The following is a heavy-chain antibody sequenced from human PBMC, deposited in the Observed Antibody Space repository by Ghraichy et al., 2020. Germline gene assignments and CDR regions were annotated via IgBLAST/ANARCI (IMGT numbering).Heavy chain of an antibody. D-gene: IGHD2/OR15-2a*01. V-gene: IGHV4-59*01. CDR3: ARGREFWAFDI. J-gene: IGHJ3*02. CDR1: GGSISSYY. CDR2: IYYSGST. Sequence: SETLSLTCTVSGGSISSYYWSWIRQPPGKGLEWIGYIYYSGSTNYNPSLKSRVTISVDTSKNQFSLKLSSVTAADTAVYYCARGREFWAFDIWGQGTMVTVSS.